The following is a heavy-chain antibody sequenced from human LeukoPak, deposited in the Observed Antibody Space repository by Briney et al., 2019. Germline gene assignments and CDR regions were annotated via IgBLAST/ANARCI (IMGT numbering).Heavy chain of an antibody. V-gene: IGHV3-30*02. D-gene: IGHD1-26*01. CDR3: AKPIVGATYYFDY. Sequence: PGGSLRLSCAASGFTFSSYGMHWVRQAPGKGLEWVAFIRYDGSNKYYADSVKGRFTISRDNSKNTLYLQMNSLRAEDTAVYYCAKPIVGATYYFDYWGQGTLVTVSS. J-gene: IGHJ4*02. CDR1: GFTFSSYG. CDR2: IRYDGSNK.